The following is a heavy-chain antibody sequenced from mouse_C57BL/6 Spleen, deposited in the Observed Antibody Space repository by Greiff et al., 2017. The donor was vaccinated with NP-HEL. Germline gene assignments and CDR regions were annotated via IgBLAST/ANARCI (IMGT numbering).Heavy chain of an antibody. V-gene: IGHV1-26*01. CDR2: INPNNGGT. J-gene: IGHJ4*01. D-gene: IGHD3-2*02. CDR1: GYTFTDYY. CDR3: AKDSSGYHYYAMDC. Sequence: VQLQQSGPELVKPGASVKISCKASGYTFTDYYMNWVKQSHGKSLEWIGDINPNNGGTSYNQKFKGKATLTVDKSSSTAYMELRSLTSEDSAVYYCAKDSSGYHYYAMDCWGQGTSVTVSS.